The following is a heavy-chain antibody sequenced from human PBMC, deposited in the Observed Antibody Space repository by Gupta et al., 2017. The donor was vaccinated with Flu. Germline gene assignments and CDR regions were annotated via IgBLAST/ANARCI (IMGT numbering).Heavy chain of an antibody. CDR3: TTGYGDYIYYYNGMDV. CDR1: GFTFSNAW. V-gene: IGHV3-15*01. D-gene: IGHD4-17*01. Sequence: EVQLVESGGGLVKPGGSLRLSCAASGFTFSNAWMNWVRQAPGKGLEWVGRIKSKTDGGTTDYAAPVKGRFTISRDDSKNTLYLQMNSLKTEDTAVYYCTTGYGDYIYYYNGMDVWGQGTTVTVSS. J-gene: IGHJ6*02. CDR2: IKSKTDGGTT.